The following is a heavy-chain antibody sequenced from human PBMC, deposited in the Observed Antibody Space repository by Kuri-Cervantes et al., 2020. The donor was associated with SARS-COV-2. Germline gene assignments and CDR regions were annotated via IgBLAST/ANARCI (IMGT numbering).Heavy chain of an antibody. CDR1: GFTFSSYW. Sequence: GESLKISCAASGFTFSSYWMHWVRQAPGKGLVWVSRINSDGSSTSYADSVKGRFTISRDNAKNTLYLQMNSLRAEDTAVYYCARVYSGYNNFDYWGQGTLVTVSS. J-gene: IGHJ4*02. CDR3: ARVYSGYNNFDY. V-gene: IGHV3-74*01. D-gene: IGHD5-12*01. CDR2: INSDGSST.